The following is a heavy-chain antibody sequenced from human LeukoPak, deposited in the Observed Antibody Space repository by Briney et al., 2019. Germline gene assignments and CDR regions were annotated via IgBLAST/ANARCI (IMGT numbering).Heavy chain of an antibody. J-gene: IGHJ5*02. V-gene: IGHV4-34*01. Sequence: SETLSLTCAVYGGSLRADFWSWIRQPPGKVLEWIGDIHPGGSTKYNPSLESRVTISVDTSKNQFSLRLTSVTAADTAVYYCARAPDRIRFDPWGQGALVTVSS. CDR1: GGSLRADF. CDR3: ARAPDRIRFDP. D-gene: IGHD1-14*01. CDR2: IHPGGST.